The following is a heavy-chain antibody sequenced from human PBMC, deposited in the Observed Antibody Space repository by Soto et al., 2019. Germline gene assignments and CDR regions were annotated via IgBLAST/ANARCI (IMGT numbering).Heavy chain of an antibody. CDR2: ISGSGGST. J-gene: IGHJ6*03. Sequence: GGSLRLSCAASGFTFSSYAMSWVRQAPGKGLEWVSAISGSGGSTYYADSVKGRFTISRDNSKNTLYLQMNSLRAEDTAVYYCANSEGFYYYYMDVWGKGTTVTVSS. CDR3: ANSEGFYYYYMDV. CDR1: GFTFSSYA. V-gene: IGHV3-23*01.